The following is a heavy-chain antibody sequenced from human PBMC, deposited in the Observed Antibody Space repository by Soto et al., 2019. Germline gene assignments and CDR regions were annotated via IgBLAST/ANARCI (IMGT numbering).Heavy chain of an antibody. J-gene: IGHJ5*02. CDR2: ISFSSTTI. D-gene: IGHD2-8*01. V-gene: IGHV3-48*02. CDR3: ARDNGMAGSFDP. Sequence: QLVESGGGLVQPGGSLRLSCAASGFAFSTYSMNWVRQAPGKGLEWVSYISFSSTTIFYADSVRGRFTISRDNAKNSLYLHMNTLRDEGTAVYYCARDNGMAGSFDPCGQGTLVTVSS. CDR1: GFAFSTYS.